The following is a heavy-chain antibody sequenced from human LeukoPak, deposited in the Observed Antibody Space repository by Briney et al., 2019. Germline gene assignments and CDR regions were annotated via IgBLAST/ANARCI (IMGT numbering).Heavy chain of an antibody. CDR2: INPHSGGA. CDR1: GYTFTAYY. CDR3: ARFEDYGGKRDVFDI. Sequence: ASVKVSCKASGYTFTAYYINWVRQAPGQGLECMGWINPHSGGAVYAQGFQGRVTMTRDTSINTAYMELSTLRSDDTAVYYCARFEDYGGKRDVFDIWGQGTMVTVSS. D-gene: IGHD4-23*01. J-gene: IGHJ3*02. V-gene: IGHV1-2*02.